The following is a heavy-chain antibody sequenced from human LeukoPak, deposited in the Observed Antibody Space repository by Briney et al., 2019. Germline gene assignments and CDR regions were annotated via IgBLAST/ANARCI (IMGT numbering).Heavy chain of an antibody. CDR1: GYTLTELS. D-gene: IGHD3-3*01. J-gene: IGHJ1*01. CDR2: FDPEDGET. V-gene: IGHV1-24*01. Sequence: ASVKVSCKVSGYTLTELSMHWVRQAPGKGLEWMGGFDPEDGETIYAQKFQGRVTMTEDTSTDTAYVELSSLRSEDTAVYYCATVAIGGHYTLLAEYFQHWGQGTLVTVSS. CDR3: ATVAIGGHYTLLAEYFQH.